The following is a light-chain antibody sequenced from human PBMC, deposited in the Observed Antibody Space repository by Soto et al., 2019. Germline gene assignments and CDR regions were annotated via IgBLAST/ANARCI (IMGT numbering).Light chain of an antibody. J-gene: IGKJ4*02. CDR1: QSVTSNY. CDR3: QQYSSSPT. CDR2: AAS. Sequence: EILLTQSPGTLSLSPREIATHSCRASQSVTSNYLAWYQQKPGQAPRLLIYAASSRATGIPHRFSGSGSGTDFTLSISGLETEDFAVYSCQQYSSSPTFGGGTKVDIK. V-gene: IGKV3-20*01.